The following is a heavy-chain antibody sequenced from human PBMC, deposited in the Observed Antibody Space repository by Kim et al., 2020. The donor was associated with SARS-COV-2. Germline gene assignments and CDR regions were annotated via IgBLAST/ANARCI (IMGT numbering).Heavy chain of an antibody. D-gene: IGHD4-17*01. V-gene: IGHV3-23*01. CDR3: AKDLWTGLYPGGDDYYGMDV. J-gene: IGHJ6*02. Sequence: RLTISRDTSKNTLYLQMNSLRAEDTAVYYCAKDLWTGLYPGGDDYYGMDVWGQGTTVTVSS.